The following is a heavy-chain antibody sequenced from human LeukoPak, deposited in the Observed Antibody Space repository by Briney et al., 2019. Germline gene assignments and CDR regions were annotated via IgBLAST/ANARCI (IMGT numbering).Heavy chain of an antibody. CDR3: ARVYGSGSYGWFDP. D-gene: IGHD3-10*01. Sequence: SETLSLTCTVSGGSISSHYWSWIRQPPGKGLEWIGYIYYSGTTNYNPSLKSRVTISVDTSKNQFSLKLSSVTAADTAVYYCARVYGSGSYGWFDPWGQGTLVTVSS. CDR1: GGSISSHY. J-gene: IGHJ5*02. CDR2: IYYSGTT. V-gene: IGHV4-59*11.